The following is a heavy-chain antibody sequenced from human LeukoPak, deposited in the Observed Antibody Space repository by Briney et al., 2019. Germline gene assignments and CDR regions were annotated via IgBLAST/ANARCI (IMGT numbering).Heavy chain of an antibody. V-gene: IGHV1-18*04. Sequence: ASVTVSCKASGYTFTSYGISWVRQAPGQGLEWMGWISAYNGNTNYAKKLQGRVTMTTDTSTSTAYMELRSLRSDDTAVYYCAIAPALLLWFGELLGWGQGTLVTVSS. CDR1: GYTFTSYG. J-gene: IGHJ4*02. CDR3: AIAPALLLWFGELLG. CDR2: ISAYNGNT. D-gene: IGHD3-10*01.